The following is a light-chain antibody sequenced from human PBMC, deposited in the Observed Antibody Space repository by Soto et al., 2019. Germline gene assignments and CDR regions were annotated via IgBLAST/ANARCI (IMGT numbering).Light chain of an antibody. J-gene: IGKJ1*01. CDR1: QSISTY. CDR3: QQSYSTPWT. Sequence: DIQMTQSPSSLSASVGDRVTITCRASQSISTYLNWYQQKPGKAPQLLIYGASSLQSGVPSRFTGSGSGNDFTLTISSLQPADFATYHCQQSYSTPWTFGQGTKVEIK. V-gene: IGKV1-39*01. CDR2: GAS.